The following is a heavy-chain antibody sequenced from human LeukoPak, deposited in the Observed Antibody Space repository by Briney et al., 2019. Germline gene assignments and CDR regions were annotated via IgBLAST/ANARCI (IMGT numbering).Heavy chain of an antibody. Sequence: PSETLSLTRAVYGGSFSGYYWSWIRQPPGKGLEWIGSIFYSGTTYYNPSLKSRVLISVDTPKNQFGLKMISVTAADSAIYYCARQQYYGSGSHQNWGQGILVTVSS. J-gene: IGHJ4*02. V-gene: IGHV4-34*12. CDR1: GGSFSGYY. D-gene: IGHD3-10*01. CDR2: IFYSGTT. CDR3: ARQQYYGSGSHQN.